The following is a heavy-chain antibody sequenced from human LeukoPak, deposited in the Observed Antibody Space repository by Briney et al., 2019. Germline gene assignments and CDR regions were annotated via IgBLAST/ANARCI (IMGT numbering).Heavy chain of an antibody. V-gene: IGHV3-7*01. CDR1: GFTFSSYW. Sequence: GGPLRLSCAASGFTFSSYWMSWVRQAPGKGLEWVANIKQDGSEKYYVDSVKGRFTISRDNAKNSLYLQMNSLRAEDTAVYYCARALLFDAFDIWGQGTMVTVSS. CDR2: IKQDGSEK. CDR3: ARALLFDAFDI. D-gene: IGHD2-15*01. J-gene: IGHJ3*02.